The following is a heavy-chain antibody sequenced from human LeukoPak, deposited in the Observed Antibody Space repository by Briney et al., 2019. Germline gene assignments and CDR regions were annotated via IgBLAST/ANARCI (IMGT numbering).Heavy chain of an antibody. V-gene: IGHV1-24*01. D-gene: IGHD2-2*02. CDR2: FDPEDGET. CDR1: GYTLTELS. CDR3: ARDPCSSTSCYTEGRPNAFDI. J-gene: IGHJ3*02. Sequence: ASVKVSCKVSGYTLTELSMHWVRQAPGKGLEWMGGFDPEDGETIYAQKFQGRVTMTEDTSTDTAYMELSSLRSEDTAVYYCARDPCSSTSCYTEGRPNAFDIWGQGTMVTVSS.